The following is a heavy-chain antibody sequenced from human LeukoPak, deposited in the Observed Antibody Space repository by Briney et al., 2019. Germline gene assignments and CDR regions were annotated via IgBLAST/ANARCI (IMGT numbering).Heavy chain of an antibody. CDR1: RISVSNNY. CDR2: IYAGGDT. CDR3: AKRFEER. J-gene: IGHJ4*02. V-gene: IGHV3-53*01. D-gene: IGHD1-1*01. Sequence: GGSLRLSCAASRISVSNNYMSWVRQAPGKGLEFVSVIYAGGDTFYADSVKGRFTISRDNSKNTLYLQMNSLRAEDTAVYYCAKRFEERWGQGTLVTVSS.